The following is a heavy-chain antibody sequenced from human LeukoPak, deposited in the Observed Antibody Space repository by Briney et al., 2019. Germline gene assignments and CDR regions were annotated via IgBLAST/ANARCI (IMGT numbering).Heavy chain of an antibody. CDR2: IRSKANSYAT. CDR3: ARAPVSFSGSYYNPISWFDP. Sequence: GGSLRLSCAASGFIFSDSAIHWVRQASGKGLEWVGRIRSKANSYATAYAASVKGRFTISRDDSKNTAYLQMNSLKTEDTAVYYCARAPVSFSGSYYNPISWFDPWGQGTLVTVSS. J-gene: IGHJ5*02. CDR1: GFIFSDSA. V-gene: IGHV3-73*01. D-gene: IGHD3-10*01.